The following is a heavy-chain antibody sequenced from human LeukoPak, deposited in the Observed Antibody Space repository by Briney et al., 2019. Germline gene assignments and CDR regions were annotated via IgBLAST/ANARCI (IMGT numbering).Heavy chain of an antibody. D-gene: IGHD3-3*01. Sequence: GGSLRLSCAVSGFTFTDTYMTWIRQAPGKGLESLSYISPSGTDISYADSVKGRFTISRDNAKNSLYLQMNSLRAEDTAVYYCAKDLAPPWSGYYVPDDAFDIWGQGTMVTVSS. CDR3: AKDLAPPWSGYYVPDDAFDI. CDR2: ISPSGTDI. J-gene: IGHJ3*02. V-gene: IGHV3-11*01. CDR1: GFTFTDTY.